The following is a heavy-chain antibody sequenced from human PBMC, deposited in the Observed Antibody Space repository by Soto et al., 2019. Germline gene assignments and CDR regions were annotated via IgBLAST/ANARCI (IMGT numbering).Heavy chain of an antibody. J-gene: IGHJ4*02. V-gene: IGHV3-48*02. CDR2: ISSSGRTV. CDR1: GFTFSSYS. D-gene: IGHD3-22*01. CDR3: ARDSYDSSGYSGY. Sequence: GGSLRLSCAASGFTFSSYSMNWVRQAPGKGLEWVSYISSSGRTVYYVDSVKGRFTISRDNAKNSLYLQMNGLRDEDTAVYYCARDSYDSSGYSGYWGQGTLVTVSS.